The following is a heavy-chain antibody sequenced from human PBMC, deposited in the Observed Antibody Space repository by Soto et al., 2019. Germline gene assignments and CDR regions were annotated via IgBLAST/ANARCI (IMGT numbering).Heavy chain of an antibody. J-gene: IGHJ4*02. CDR1: GYTFTSDY. CDR3: ARYGRSYSPLDN. D-gene: IGHD2-2*02. CDR2: IHPSGGVT. Sequence: QVQLVQSGAEVKKPGASARVSCKASGYTFTSDYIHCLRQAPGQGLEWVGLIHPSGGVTNYAQKFQGRVSMTSDTSTSTVYMQLSSLISEDTAVYFCARYGRSYSPLDNWGQGTLVTVSS. V-gene: IGHV1-46*01.